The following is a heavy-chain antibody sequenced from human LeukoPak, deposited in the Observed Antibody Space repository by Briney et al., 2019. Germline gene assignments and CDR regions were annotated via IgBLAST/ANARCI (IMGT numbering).Heavy chain of an antibody. J-gene: IGHJ4*02. D-gene: IGHD5-12*01. V-gene: IGHV1-2*06. Sequence: ASVKVSCKASGYTLTGYYMHWVRQAPGQGLEWMGRIDPNSGGTSYAQKFQGRVTMSRATSISTAYMELSRLTSDDTTVYYCAIDREGGYDKGPFDYWGQGTLVTVSS. CDR2: IDPNSGGT. CDR1: GYTLTGYY. CDR3: AIDREGGYDKGPFDY.